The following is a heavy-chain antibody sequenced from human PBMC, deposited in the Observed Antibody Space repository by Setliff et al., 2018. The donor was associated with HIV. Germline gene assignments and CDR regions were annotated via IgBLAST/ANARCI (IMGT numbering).Heavy chain of an antibody. J-gene: IGHJ4*02. D-gene: IGHD6-13*01. CDR1: GFTFGDYT. CDR3: ARDKGEQQLYFDY. Sequence: PGGSLRLSCSTSGFTFGDYTMTWVRQAPGKGLEWVALIWYDGSNKYYAESVRGRFTISRDNSKNTLHLQMNSLRAEDTAVYYCARDKGEQQLYFDYWGQGTLVTVSS. V-gene: IGHV3-33*01. CDR2: IWYDGSNK.